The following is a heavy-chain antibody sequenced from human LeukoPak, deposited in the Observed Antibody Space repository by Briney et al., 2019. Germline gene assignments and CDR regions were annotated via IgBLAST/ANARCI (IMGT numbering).Heavy chain of an antibody. CDR3: ARRETYGDFDY. CDR2: IYYSGST. Sequence: PSQTLSLTCTVSGGSISSYYWSWIRQPPGKGLEWIGYIYYSGSTNYNPSLKSRVTISVDTSKNQFSLKLSSVTAADTAVYYCARRETYGDFDYWGQGTLVTVSS. CDR1: GGSISSYY. V-gene: IGHV4-59*08. D-gene: IGHD4-17*01. J-gene: IGHJ4*02.